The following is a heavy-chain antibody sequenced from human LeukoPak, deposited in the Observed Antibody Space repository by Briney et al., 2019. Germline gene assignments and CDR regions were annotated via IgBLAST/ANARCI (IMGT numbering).Heavy chain of an antibody. Sequence: PGGSLRLFCAASGFTFSSYSMKWVRQAPGKGLEWVAYISSSSSYIYYADSVKGRFTISRDNAKNSLYLQMNSLRAEDTAVYYCARDPEDSSGYRFDYWGQATLVTVSS. CDR3: ARDPEDSSGYRFDY. D-gene: IGHD3-22*01. CDR2: ISSSSSYI. CDR1: GFTFSSYS. V-gene: IGHV3-21*01. J-gene: IGHJ4*02.